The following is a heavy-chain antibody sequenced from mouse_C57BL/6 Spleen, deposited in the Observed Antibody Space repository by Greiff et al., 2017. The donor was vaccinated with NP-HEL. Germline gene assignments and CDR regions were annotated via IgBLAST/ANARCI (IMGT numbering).Heavy chain of an antibody. CDR3: ARPVGGDFDV. CDR2: INPSSGYT. J-gene: IGHJ1*03. CDR1: GYTFTSYT. V-gene: IGHV1-4*01. Sequence: QVQLQQSGAELARPGASVKMSCKASGYTFTSYTMHWVKQRPGQGLEWIGYINPSSGYTKYNQKFKDKATLTADKSSSTAYMQLSSLTSEDSAVYYCARPVGGDFDVWGTGTTVTVSS.